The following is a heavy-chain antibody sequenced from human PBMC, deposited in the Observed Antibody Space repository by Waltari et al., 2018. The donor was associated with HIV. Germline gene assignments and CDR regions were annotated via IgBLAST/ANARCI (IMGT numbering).Heavy chain of an antibody. J-gene: IGHJ6*02. D-gene: IGHD3-10*01. CDR2: FYAGETS. CDR1: GGFTTRYY. CDR3: ATEPYYYSTDGYLGNNYYFYGMDV. V-gene: IGHV4-4*07. Sequence: QLQLQESGPGLVKASETLSLTCTVSGGFTTRYYWWVRQPAGKGPEGIGRFYAGETSGETMTYNPSLHSRAAMSVDRSNNHFSLRLRSVTAADTAVYYCATEPYYYSTDGYLGNNYYFYGMDVWGQGTTVTVSS.